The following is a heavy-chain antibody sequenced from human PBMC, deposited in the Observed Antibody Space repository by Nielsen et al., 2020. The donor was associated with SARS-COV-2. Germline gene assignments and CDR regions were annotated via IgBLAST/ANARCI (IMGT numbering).Heavy chain of an antibody. Sequence: GESLKISCAASGFTFSSYGMHWVRQAPGKGLEWVTVISFDGLYKQYIDSVKGRFSISRDNSKNTVSLQMDSLRSEDTAVYYCAREDRTNWYGVDYWGQGTLVTVSS. V-gene: IGHV3-30*03. CDR1: GFTFSSYG. CDR2: ISFDGLYK. D-gene: IGHD6-13*01. J-gene: IGHJ4*02. CDR3: AREDRTNWYGVDY.